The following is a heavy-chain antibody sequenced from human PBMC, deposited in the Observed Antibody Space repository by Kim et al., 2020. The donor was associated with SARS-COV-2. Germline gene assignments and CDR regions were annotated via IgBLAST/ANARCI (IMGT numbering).Heavy chain of an antibody. CDR1: GFTFSDYY. CDR3: ARDYRYYDSSGYAIN. Sequence: GGSLRLSCAASGFTFSDYYMSWIRQAPGKGLEWVSYISSSGSTIYYADSVKGRFTISRDNAKNSLYLQMNSLRAEDTAVYYCARDYRYYDSSGYAINWGQGTLVTVSS. D-gene: IGHD3-22*01. J-gene: IGHJ1*01. CDR2: ISSSGSTI. V-gene: IGHV3-11*01.